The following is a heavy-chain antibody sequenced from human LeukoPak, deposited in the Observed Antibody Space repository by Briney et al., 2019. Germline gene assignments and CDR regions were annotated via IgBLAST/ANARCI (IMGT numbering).Heavy chain of an antibody. CDR2: ISSSSSYT. CDR1: GFTFSDYY. Sequence: PGGSLRLSCAASGFTFSDYYMSWIRQAPGKGLEWVSYISSSSSYTNYADSVKGRSTISRDNAKNSLYLQMNSLRAEDTAVYYCARESCSGGSCYYFDYWGQGTLVTVSS. J-gene: IGHJ4*02. CDR3: ARESCSGGSCYYFDY. V-gene: IGHV3-11*06. D-gene: IGHD2-15*01.